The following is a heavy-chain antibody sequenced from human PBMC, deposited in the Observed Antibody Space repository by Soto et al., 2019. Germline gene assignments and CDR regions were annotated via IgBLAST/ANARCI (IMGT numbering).Heavy chain of an antibody. Sequence: EVQLVESGGGLVKPGGALRLSCAASGFTFSTYSMNWVRQAPGKGLEWISSISSSGVSLSQAESVKGRFTISRDNAKNSLYLQMDSLRAEDTAVYYCARGRSINTTMDYWGQGTLVTVSS. D-gene: IGHD2-2*01. CDR2: ISSSGVSL. CDR3: ARGRSINTTMDY. CDR1: GFTFSTYS. J-gene: IGHJ4*02. V-gene: IGHV3-21*01.